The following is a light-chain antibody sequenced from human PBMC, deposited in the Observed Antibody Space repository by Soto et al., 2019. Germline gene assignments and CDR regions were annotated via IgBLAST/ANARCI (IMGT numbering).Light chain of an antibody. CDR2: DVS. Sequence: QSALTQPASVPGSPGQSITISCTGTSSDVGAYNYVSWYQQHPGKAPKLMIYDVSNRPSGVSNRFSGSKSGNTASLTISGLQAEDEADYYCSSYTSSSTYVFGSGTKLTVL. J-gene: IGLJ1*01. CDR1: SSDVGAYNY. CDR3: SSYTSSSTYV. V-gene: IGLV2-14*03.